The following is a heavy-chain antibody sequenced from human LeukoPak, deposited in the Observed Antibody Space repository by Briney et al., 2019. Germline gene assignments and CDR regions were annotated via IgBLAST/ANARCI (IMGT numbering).Heavy chain of an antibody. Sequence: SETLSLTCTVSGGSISSSSYYWGWIRQPPGKGLEWIGSIYYSGSTYYNPSLKSRVTISVDTSKNQFSLKLSSVTAADTAVYYCARDGSYYDGGTDYWGQGTLVTVSS. D-gene: IGHD1-26*01. J-gene: IGHJ4*02. CDR1: GGSISSSSYY. CDR2: IYYSGST. CDR3: ARDGSYYDGGTDY. V-gene: IGHV4-39*07.